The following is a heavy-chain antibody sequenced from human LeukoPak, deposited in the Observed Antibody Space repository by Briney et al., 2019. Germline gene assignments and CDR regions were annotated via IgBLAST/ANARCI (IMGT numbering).Heavy chain of an antibody. Sequence: ASVKVSCKVSGYTLTELSMHWVRQAPGKGLEWMGGSDPEDGETIYAQKFQGRVTMTEDTSTDTAYMELSSLRSEDTAVYYCATAQNRNYYDSSGSNYYFDYWGQGTLVTVSS. CDR2: SDPEDGET. CDR1: GYTLTELS. CDR3: ATAQNRNYYDSSGSNYYFDY. D-gene: IGHD3-22*01. J-gene: IGHJ4*02. V-gene: IGHV1-24*01.